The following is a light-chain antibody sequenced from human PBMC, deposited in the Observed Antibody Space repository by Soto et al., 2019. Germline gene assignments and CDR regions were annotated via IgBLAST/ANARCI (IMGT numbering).Light chain of an antibody. CDR1: QSVLYSSNNKNY. CDR3: QQYYSTPLT. CDR2: WAS. J-gene: IGKJ4*01. V-gene: IGKV4-1*01. Sequence: DIVMTQSPDSLAVSLGERATINCKSSQSVLYSSNNKNYLAWYQHKPGQPPKVLIYWASTRESGVPDRFSGSGSGTDFTLTISSLQAEDVAVYFCQQYYSTPLTFGGGTTGDIK.